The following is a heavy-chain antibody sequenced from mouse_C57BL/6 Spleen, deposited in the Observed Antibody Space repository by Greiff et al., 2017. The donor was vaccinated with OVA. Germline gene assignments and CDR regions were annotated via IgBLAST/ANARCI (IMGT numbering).Heavy chain of an antibody. CDR3: ARLGPNSRYFDV. J-gene: IGHJ1*03. CDR1: GFTFSAYG. Sequence: DVQLVESGGGLVQPGGSLKLSFAASGFTFSAYGMAWVRQAPRKGPEWVAFISNLAYRIYYADTVTGRFTISRENAKNPLYLEMSSLRSEDTAMYYCARLGPNSRYFDVWGTGTTVTVSS. CDR2: ISNLAYRI. V-gene: IGHV5-15*01. D-gene: IGHD4-1*01.